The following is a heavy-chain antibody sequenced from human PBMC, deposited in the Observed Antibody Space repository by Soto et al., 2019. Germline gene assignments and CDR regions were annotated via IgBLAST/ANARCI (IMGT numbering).Heavy chain of an antibody. CDR1: GGSISSGGYY. CDR3: ARGLSYYYGSESSSLPHSAFDI. J-gene: IGHJ3*02. V-gene: IGHV4-31*03. Sequence: QVQLQESGPGLVKPSQTLSLTCTVSGGSISSGGYYWSWIRQHPGKVLGWIGYIYYSGSTYYNPPVERRVTTQVDTSKNQVSLKLSSVTAADTAVYFCARGLSYYYGSESSSLPHSAFDIWGQGTMVTDSS. CDR2: IYYSGST. D-gene: IGHD3-10*01.